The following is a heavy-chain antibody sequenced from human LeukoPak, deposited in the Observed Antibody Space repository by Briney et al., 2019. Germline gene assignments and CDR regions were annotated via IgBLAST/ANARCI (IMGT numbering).Heavy chain of an antibody. Sequence: VASVKVSCKASRYTFTSYHITWVRQSTGQGLEWMGWMDPSSGDAGFAPKFQGRVTMTRDTSISTAYMEVSKPRFEDTAVYYCARVDVAMITGDFDYWGQGTRVIVSS. CDR1: RYTFTSYH. CDR2: MDPSSGDA. J-gene: IGHJ4*02. CDR3: ARVDVAMITGDFDY. V-gene: IGHV1-8*02. D-gene: IGHD3-16*01.